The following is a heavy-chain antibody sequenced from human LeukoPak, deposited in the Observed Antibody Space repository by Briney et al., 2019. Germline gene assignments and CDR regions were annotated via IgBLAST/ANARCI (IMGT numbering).Heavy chain of an antibody. D-gene: IGHD2-15*01. CDR2: ISVYNGNT. J-gene: IGHJ3*02. V-gene: IGHV1-18*01. Sequence: WASVKVSCKASGYTFTSYGISWVRQAPGQGLEWMGWISVYNGNTNYAQKLQGRVTMTTDTSTSTAYMELRSLRSDDTAVYYCAGGYCSGGSCDDAFDIWGQGTMVTVSS. CDR1: GYTFTSYG. CDR3: AGGYCSGGSCDDAFDI.